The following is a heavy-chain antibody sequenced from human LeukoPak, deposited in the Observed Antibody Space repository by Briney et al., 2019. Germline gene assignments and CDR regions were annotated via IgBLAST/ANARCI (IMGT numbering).Heavy chain of an antibody. CDR2: INANGAST. J-gene: IGHJ4*02. D-gene: IGHD4-17*01. CDR3: ARPGDEFSGDYVEFYFDL. CDR1: GFRFSDYV. Sequence: GGSLRLSCPATGFRFSDYVMHWLRQAPGKALAYVAAINANGASTFYADSVKGRFTVARDNSKNTLYLQMGSLRTEDRAVYYCARPGDEFSGDYVEFYFDLWGQGTLVTVSS. V-gene: IGHV3-64*02.